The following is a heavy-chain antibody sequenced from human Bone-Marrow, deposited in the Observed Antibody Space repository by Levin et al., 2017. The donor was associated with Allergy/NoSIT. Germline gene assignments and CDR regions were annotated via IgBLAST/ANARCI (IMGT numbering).Heavy chain of an antibody. CDR2: IKEDGSEK. D-gene: IGHD6-13*01. CDR1: GLTFSTYW. V-gene: IGHV3-7*01. Sequence: GGSLRLSCAASGLTFSTYWMSWVRQAPGKGLEWVANIKEDGSEKYYVDSVKGRFTISRDNAKSSLYLQMNSLRAEDTAVYYCGAHWYRGNRFDPWGQGTLVTVSS. CDR3: GAHWYRGNRFDP. J-gene: IGHJ5*02.